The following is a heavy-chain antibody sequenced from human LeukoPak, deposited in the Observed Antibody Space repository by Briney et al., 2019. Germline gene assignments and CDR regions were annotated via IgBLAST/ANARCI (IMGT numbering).Heavy chain of an antibody. CDR2: ISYDGSNK. V-gene: IGHV3-30*18. CDR1: GFTFSSYA. CDR3: AKARSIGYYYYMDV. Sequence: GGSLRLSCAASGFTFSSYAMSWVRQAPGKGLEWVAVISYDGSNKYYADSVKGRFTISRDNSKNTLYLQMNSLRAEDTAVYYCAKARSIGYYYYMDVWGKGTTVTVSS. J-gene: IGHJ6*03.